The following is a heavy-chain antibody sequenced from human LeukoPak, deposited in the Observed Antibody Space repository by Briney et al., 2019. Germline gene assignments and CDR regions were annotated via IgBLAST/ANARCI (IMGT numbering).Heavy chain of an antibody. J-gene: IGHJ5*02. D-gene: IGHD3-22*01. Sequence: GASVKVSCTASVGTFSSYAISWVRQAPGQGLEWMGGIIPIFGTANYAQKFQGRVTITADESTSTAYMELSSLRSEDTAVYYCAIEFSSGYFNWFDPWGQGTLVTVSS. CDR1: VGTFSSYA. CDR2: IIPIFGTA. V-gene: IGHV1-69*13. CDR3: AIEFSSGYFNWFDP.